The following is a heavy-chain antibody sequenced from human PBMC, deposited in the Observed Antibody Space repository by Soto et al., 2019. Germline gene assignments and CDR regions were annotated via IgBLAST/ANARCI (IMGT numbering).Heavy chain of an antibody. J-gene: IGHJ2*01. CDR1: GGTFNRYA. Sequence: QVQLVQSGAEVKKPGSSVKVSCKASGGTFNRYAISWLRQAPGQGPEWRGGITPMFGTGNYAQKFQGRVTITADEYMITVHMALRRLTSEDTAVYYCAQTLGSSVAGPGRFDLWGRGTRVIVSS. D-gene: IGHD6-19*01. V-gene: IGHV1-69*12. CDR2: ITPMFGTG. CDR3: AQTLGSSVAGPGRFDL.